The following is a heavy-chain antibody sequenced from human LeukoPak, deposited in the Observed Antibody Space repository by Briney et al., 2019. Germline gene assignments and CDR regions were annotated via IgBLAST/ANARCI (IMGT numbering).Heavy chain of an antibody. V-gene: IGHV3-15*01. CDR1: GFTFTNVW. CDR2: VTAKTSGATI. J-gene: IGHJ4*02. CDR3: AADIPEPLAQLDY. Sequence: GGSLRLSCAAAGFTFTNVWMSWVRQVPGKGLEWVGRVTAKTSGATIQYAAPVKGRFSISRDDSTGTLFLQMNSLKTEDTAVYYCAADIPEPLAQLDYWGQGALVTVSS. D-gene: IGHD1-14*01.